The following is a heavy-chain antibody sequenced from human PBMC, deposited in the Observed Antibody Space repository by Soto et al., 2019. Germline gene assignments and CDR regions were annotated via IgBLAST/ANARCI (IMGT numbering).Heavy chain of an antibody. CDR3: ARDPLWGTAMVLWYFEL. V-gene: IGHV3-30-3*01. Sequence: QVQLVASGGGVVQPGRSLRLSCAASGFTFSSYAMHWVRQAPGKGLEWVAVISYDGSNKYYADSVKGRFTISRDNSKNTLYLQMNSLRAEDTAVYNCARDPLWGTAMVLWYFELWGRGTLVTVSS. J-gene: IGHJ2*01. CDR1: GFTFSSYA. CDR2: ISYDGSNK. D-gene: IGHD5-18*01.